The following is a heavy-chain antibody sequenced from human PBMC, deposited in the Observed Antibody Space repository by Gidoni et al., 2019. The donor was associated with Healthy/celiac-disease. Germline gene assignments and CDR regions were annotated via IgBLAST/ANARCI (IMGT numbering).Heavy chain of an antibody. CDR3: TTVPESDYYYYYGMDV. CDR2: IKSKTDGGTT. CDR1: GFTFSNAW. V-gene: IGHV3-15*01. Sequence: EVQLVESGGGLVKPGGSLRLSCAASGFTFSNAWMSWVRQAPGKGLEWVGRIKSKTDGGTTDYAAPVKGRFTISREDSKNTLYLQMNSLKTEDTAVYYCTTVPESDYYYYYGMDVWGQGTTVTVSS. J-gene: IGHJ6*02.